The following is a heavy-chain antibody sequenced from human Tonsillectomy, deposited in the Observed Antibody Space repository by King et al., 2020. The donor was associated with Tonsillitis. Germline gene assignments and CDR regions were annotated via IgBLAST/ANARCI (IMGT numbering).Heavy chain of an antibody. Sequence: RVTLKESGPALVKPTQTLTLTCTFSGFSLSTSGMCVSWIRQPPGKALEWLARIDWDDDKYYSTSLKTRLTISKDTSKNQVVLTMTNMDPVDTATYYCARNLARYGSGSYYNVFWFDPWGQGTLVTVSS. D-gene: IGHD3-10*01. J-gene: IGHJ5*02. CDR1: GFSLSTSGMC. CDR3: ARNLARYGSGSYYNVFWFDP. V-gene: IGHV2-70*11. CDR2: IDWDDDK.